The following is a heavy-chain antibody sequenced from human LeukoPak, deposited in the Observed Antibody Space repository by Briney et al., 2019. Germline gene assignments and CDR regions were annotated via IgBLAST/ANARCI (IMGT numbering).Heavy chain of an antibody. V-gene: IGHV4-34*01. Sequence: SKTLSLTCAVYGGSFSGYYWSWIRQPPGKGLEWIGEINHSGSTNYNPSLKSRVTISVDTSKNQFSLKLSSVTAADTAVYYCARGPHEILWFGERTFDYWGQGTLVTVSS. CDR3: ARGPHEILWFGERTFDY. CDR2: INHSGST. J-gene: IGHJ4*02. D-gene: IGHD3-10*01. CDR1: GGSFSGYY.